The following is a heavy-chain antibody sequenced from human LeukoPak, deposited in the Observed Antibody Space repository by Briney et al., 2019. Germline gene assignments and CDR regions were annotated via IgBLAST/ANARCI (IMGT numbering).Heavy chain of an antibody. CDR1: GFTFSNYW. D-gene: IGHD1-1*01. J-gene: IGHJ3*02. Sequence: PGGSLRLSCAASGFTFSNYWMYWVRQAPGKGLVWVSRTHSDGSSTTSADSVKGRFTISRDNAENTLYLQMNSLRAEDTAVYFCARGNAHAFDIWGQGTMVAVSS. CDR3: ARGNAHAFDI. CDR2: THSDGSST. V-gene: IGHV3-74*01.